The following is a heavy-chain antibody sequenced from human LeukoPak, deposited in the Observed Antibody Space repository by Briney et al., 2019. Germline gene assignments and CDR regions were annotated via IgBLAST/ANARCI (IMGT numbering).Heavy chain of an antibody. Sequence: ASVKVSCKASGFTFTSSAVQWVRQARGQRLEWIGWIVVGSGNTNYAQKFQERVTITRDMSTSTAYMELSSLRSEDTAVYYCARLDFSDIPEGFGYWGQGTLVTVSS. J-gene: IGHJ4*02. CDR2: IVVGSGNT. CDR1: GFTFTSSA. V-gene: IGHV1-58*01. D-gene: IGHD5-12*01. CDR3: ARLDFSDIPEGFGY.